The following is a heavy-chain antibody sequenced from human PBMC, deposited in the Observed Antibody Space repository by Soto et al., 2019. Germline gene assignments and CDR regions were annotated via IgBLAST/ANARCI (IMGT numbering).Heavy chain of an antibody. CDR1: GFTVSSNY. J-gene: IGHJ2*01. D-gene: IGHD6-19*01. CDR2: IYSGGST. Sequence: EVQLVETGGGLIQPGGSLRLSCAASGFTVSSNYMSWVRQAPGKGLEWVSVIYSGGSTYYADSVKGRFTISRDNSKNTLYLQMNSLRAEDTAVYYCAGPSSGWSAHTGPGYIELWGRGTLVTVSS. V-gene: IGHV3-53*02. CDR3: AGPSSGWSAHTGPGYIEL.